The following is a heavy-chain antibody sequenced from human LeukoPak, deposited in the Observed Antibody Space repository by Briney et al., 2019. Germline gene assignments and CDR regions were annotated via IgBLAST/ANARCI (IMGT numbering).Heavy chain of an antibody. V-gene: IGHV1-69*13. CDR2: IIPIFGTA. D-gene: IGHD1-14*01. J-gene: IGHJ4*02. CDR3: ARFGDLTGIEEGDY. Sequence: GASVKVSCKASGGTFSSYAISWVRQAPGQGLEWMGGIIPIFGTANYAQKFQGRVTITADESTSTAYMELSSLRSEDTAVYYCARFGDLTGIEEGDYWGQGTLVTVSS. CDR1: GGTFSSYA.